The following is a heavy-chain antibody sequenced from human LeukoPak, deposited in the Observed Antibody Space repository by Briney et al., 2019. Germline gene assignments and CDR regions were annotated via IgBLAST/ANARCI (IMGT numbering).Heavy chain of an antibody. J-gene: IGHJ4*02. CDR3: ARLGFGESILPLFDY. D-gene: IGHD3-10*01. CDR2: IYYSGST. V-gene: IGHV4-59*08. CDR1: GGSFSGYY. Sequence: SETLSLTCAVYGGSFSGYYWSWIRQPPGKGLEWIGYIYYSGSTNYNPSLKSRVTISVDTSKNQFSLKLSSVTAADTAVYYCARLGFGESILPLFDYWGQGTLVTVSS.